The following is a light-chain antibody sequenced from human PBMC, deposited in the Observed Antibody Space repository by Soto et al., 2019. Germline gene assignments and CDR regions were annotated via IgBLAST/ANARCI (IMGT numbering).Light chain of an antibody. CDR2: GAS. CDR3: QQYNNWPFT. V-gene: IGKV3-15*01. J-gene: IGKJ2*01. CDR1: QSVISN. Sequence: EIVMTQSQAALSVSPGEGATLSCRASQSVISNLAWYQQKPGQAPRLLIYGASTRATGIPARCSGSRSGTECHLTISSLQSEDFAGYYCQQYNNWPFTFGQGTKLEIK.